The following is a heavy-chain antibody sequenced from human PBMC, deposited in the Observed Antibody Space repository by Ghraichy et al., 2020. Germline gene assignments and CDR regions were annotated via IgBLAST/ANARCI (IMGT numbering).Heavy chain of an antibody. J-gene: IGHJ6*03. D-gene: IGHD3-10*01. Sequence: SVKVSCKASGGTFSSYAISWVRQAPGQGLEWMGGIIPIFGTANYAQKFQGRVTITADESTSTAYMELSSLRSEDTAVYYCARGNILPVWFGESPGREWYYYYYMDVWGKGTTVTVSS. CDR1: GGTFSSYA. CDR2: IIPIFGTA. V-gene: IGHV1-69*13. CDR3: ARGNILPVWFGESPGREWYYYYYMDV.